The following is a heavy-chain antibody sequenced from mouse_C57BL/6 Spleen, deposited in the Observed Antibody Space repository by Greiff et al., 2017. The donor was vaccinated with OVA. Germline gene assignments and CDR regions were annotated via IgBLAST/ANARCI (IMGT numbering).Heavy chain of an antibody. CDR1: GYTFTSYW. D-gene: IGHD2-4*01. CDR3: ARREYDYDGAWFAY. CDR2: IHPNSGST. V-gene: IGHV1-64*01. Sequence: QVQLQQPGAELVKPGASVKLSCKASGYTFTSYWMHWVKQRPGQGLEWIGMIHPNSGSTNYNEKFKSKATLTVDKSSSTAYMQLSSLTSEDSAVYYCARREYDYDGAWFAYWGQGTLVTVSA. J-gene: IGHJ3*01.